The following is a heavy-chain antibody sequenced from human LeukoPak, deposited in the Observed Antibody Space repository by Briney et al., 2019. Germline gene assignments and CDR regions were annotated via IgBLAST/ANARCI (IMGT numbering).Heavy chain of an antibody. CDR3: GRQGGGDNCR. CDR1: GFTLNTND. J-gene: IGHJ4*01. V-gene: IGHV3-66*02. CDR2: MYSWGSA. D-gene: IGHD4-23*01. Sequence: GGSLRLSCAASGFTLNTNDMNWLRQAPGKGLEWVSIMYSWGSAFYTDSVEGRFTVTRDESTNMIFLQMNTLRPDDPAMDSCGRQGGGDNCRWGQGALVTVSS.